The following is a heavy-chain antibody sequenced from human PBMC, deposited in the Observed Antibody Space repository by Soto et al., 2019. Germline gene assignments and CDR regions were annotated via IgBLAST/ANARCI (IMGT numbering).Heavy chain of an antibody. Sequence: DVQLVESGGGLVQPGRSLRLSCAASGFTFDDYAMHWVRQAPGKGLEWVSGISWNSGSIGYADSVKGRFTISRDNAKNSLYLQMNSLRAEDTALYYCAKDIGYESAFDIWGQGTMVTVSS. CDR2: ISWNSGSI. CDR1: GFTFDDYA. D-gene: IGHD5-12*01. J-gene: IGHJ3*02. V-gene: IGHV3-9*01. CDR3: AKDIGYESAFDI.